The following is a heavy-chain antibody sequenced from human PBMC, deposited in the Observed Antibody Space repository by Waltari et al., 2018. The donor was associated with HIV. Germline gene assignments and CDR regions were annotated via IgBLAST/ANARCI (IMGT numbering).Heavy chain of an antibody. D-gene: IGHD2-15*01. CDR1: GGSISSTFYY. CDR2: IYYRGSA. V-gene: IGHV4-39*01. J-gene: IGHJ4*02. Sequence: QLQLQESGPGLVKPSETLSLTCTVSGGSISSTFYYWVGIRQPPGKGLEWIGSIYYRGSANYNPSLKSRVTISVETSKDQFPLKLSSVTAADTAVYYCASHPRYSSAGGGENLNHWGQGTMVTVSS. CDR3: ASHPRYSSAGGGENLNH.